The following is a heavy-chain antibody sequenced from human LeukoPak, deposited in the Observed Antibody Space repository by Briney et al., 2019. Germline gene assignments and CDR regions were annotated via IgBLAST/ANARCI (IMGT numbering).Heavy chain of an antibody. D-gene: IGHD3-22*01. CDR3: ARDAPPVHYYDSSGYYRNFDY. Sequence: PSETLSLTCTVSGGSISSGDYYWSWIRQPPGKGLEWIGYIYYSGSTYYNPSLKSRVTISVDTSKNQFSLKLSSVTAADTAAYYCARDAPPVHYYDSSGYYRNFDYWGQGTLVTVSS. CDR1: GGSISSGDYY. CDR2: IYYSGST. V-gene: IGHV4-30-4*01. J-gene: IGHJ4*02.